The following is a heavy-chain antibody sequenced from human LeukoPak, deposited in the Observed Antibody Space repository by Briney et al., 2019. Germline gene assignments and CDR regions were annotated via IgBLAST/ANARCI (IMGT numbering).Heavy chain of an antibody. D-gene: IGHD2-2*01. V-gene: IGHV4-30-4*08. J-gene: IGHJ5*02. CDR1: GGSISSGDYY. CDR3: ARVCGASYIVVLPARFDP. CDR2: IYYSGST. Sequence: SQTLSLTCTVSGGSISSGDYYWSWIRQPPGKGLEWIGYIYYSGSTYYNPSLKSRVTISVDTSKNQFSLKLSSVTAADTAVYYCARVCGASYIVVLPARFDPWGQGTLVTVSS.